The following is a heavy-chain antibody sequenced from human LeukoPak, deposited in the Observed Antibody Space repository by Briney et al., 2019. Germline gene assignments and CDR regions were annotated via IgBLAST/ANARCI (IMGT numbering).Heavy chain of an antibody. Sequence: ASVKVSCKASGYTFTSYYMHWVRQAPGQGLEWMGIINPSGGSTSYAQKFQGRVTMTRDTSTSTVYMELSSLRSEDTAVYYCARGGYCSGGSRYLEEAEGWFDPWGQGTLVTVSS. CDR1: GYTFTSYY. CDR3: ARGGYCSGGSRYLEEAEGWFDP. D-gene: IGHD2-15*01. J-gene: IGHJ5*02. V-gene: IGHV1-46*01. CDR2: INPSGGST.